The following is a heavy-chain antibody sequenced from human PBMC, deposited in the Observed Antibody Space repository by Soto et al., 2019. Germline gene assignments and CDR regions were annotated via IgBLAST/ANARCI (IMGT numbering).Heavy chain of an antibody. CDR2: IYHSGST. CDR3: ATPRLIYYGMDV. V-gene: IGHV4-39*07. Sequence: SETLSLTCTVSGGSISSSSSYWGWIRQPPGKGLEWIGSIYHSGSTYYNPSLKSRVTISVDTSKNQFSLKLSSVTAADTAVYYCATPRLIYYGMDVWGQGTTVTVSS. CDR1: GGSISSSSSY. J-gene: IGHJ6*02.